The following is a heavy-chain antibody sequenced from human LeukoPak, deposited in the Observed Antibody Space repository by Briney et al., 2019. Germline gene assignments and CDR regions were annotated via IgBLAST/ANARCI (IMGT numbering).Heavy chain of an antibody. Sequence: GASVKVSCKASGGTFSSYAISWVRQAPGQGLEWMGGIIPIFGTANYAQKFQGRVTITADESTSTAYMELSSLRSEDTAVYYCARAPAANYYDSSGYYRPFDYWGQGTLVTVSS. CDR2: IIPIFGTA. V-gene: IGHV1-69*13. CDR3: ARAPAANYYDSSGYYRPFDY. D-gene: IGHD3-22*01. J-gene: IGHJ4*02. CDR1: GGTFSSYA.